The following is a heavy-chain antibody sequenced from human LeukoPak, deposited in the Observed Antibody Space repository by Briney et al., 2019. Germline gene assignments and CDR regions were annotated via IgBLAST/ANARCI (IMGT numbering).Heavy chain of an antibody. CDR2: INPSGGST. V-gene: IGHV1-46*01. Sequence: ASVKVSCKASGYTFTSSYMHWVRQAPGQGLEWMGIINPSGGSTSYAQKFQGRVTMTRDMSTSTVYMELSSLRSEDTAVYYCARDTGSSGYYYLFDYWGQGTLVTVSS. CDR3: ARDTGSSGYYYLFDY. J-gene: IGHJ4*02. D-gene: IGHD3-22*01. CDR1: GYTFTSSY.